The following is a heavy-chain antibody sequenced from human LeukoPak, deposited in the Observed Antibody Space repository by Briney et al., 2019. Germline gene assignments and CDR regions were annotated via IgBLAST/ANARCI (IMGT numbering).Heavy chain of an antibody. Sequence: PGGSPRLSCAASGFTLSDYPMTWVRQAPGKGLQWVSLFDRGSLDTYYADSVRGRFTVSRDNDKNTLYLQMNSLRAEDTAVYYCARRGYESSGPKYYFDHWGQGILVTVSS. CDR1: GFTLSDYP. CDR2: FDRGSLDT. J-gene: IGHJ4*02. CDR3: ARRGYESSGPKYYFDH. V-gene: IGHV3-23*01. D-gene: IGHD3-22*01.